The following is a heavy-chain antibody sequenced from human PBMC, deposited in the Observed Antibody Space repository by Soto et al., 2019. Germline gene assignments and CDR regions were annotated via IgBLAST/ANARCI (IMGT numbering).Heavy chain of an antibody. D-gene: IGHD3-9*01. CDR2: IYYSGST. Sequence: SETLSLTCTVSGGSISSYYWSWIRQPPGKGLEWIGYIYYSGSTNYNPSLKSRVTISVDTSKNQFSLKLSSVTAADTAVYYCARAGFSYYDILAQNYYYMDVWGKGTTVTVSS. CDR3: ARAGFSYYDILAQNYYYMDV. V-gene: IGHV4-59*01. J-gene: IGHJ6*03. CDR1: GGSISSYY.